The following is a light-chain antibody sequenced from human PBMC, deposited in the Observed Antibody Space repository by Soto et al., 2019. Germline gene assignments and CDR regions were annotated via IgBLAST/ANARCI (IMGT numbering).Light chain of an antibody. CDR1: QSIVSH. J-gene: IGKJ2*01. V-gene: IGKV1-39*01. CDR2: AAS. Sequence: DIQMTQSPSSLSASVGDRVTITCRASQSIVSHLNWYQQKSGKAPKLLIYAASSLQSGVPSRFSGNGAGTDFSLTISSLQPEDFATYYCQQSYTTPQTFGRGTKLEIK. CDR3: QQSYTTPQT.